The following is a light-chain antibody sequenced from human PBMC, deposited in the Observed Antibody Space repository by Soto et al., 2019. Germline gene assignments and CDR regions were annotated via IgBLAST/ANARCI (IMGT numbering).Light chain of an antibody. CDR1: SSNIGNNY. V-gene: IGLV1-47*01. Sequence: QSVLTQPPSASGTPGQRVTISCSGTSSNIGNNYVCWYQQLPGTAPKLLIYRNNQRPSRVSDRFSGSKSGTSASLAISGLRSDDEADYYCAAWDDSLSGVVFGGGTKLTVL. CDR2: RNN. CDR3: AAWDDSLSGVV. J-gene: IGLJ2*01.